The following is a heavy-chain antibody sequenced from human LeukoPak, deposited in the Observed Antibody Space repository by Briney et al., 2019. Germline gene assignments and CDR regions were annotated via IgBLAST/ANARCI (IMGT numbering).Heavy chain of an antibody. J-gene: IGHJ4*02. V-gene: IGHV3-53*01. CDR3: ARGVEPLAANTLAY. CDR1: GFTVITND. D-gene: IGHD1-14*01. CDR2: LYSDGNT. Sequence: GVSLRLSCAAAGFTVITNDMTWVRQAPGKGLEWVSVLYSDGNTKYAESVQGRLTISGDNSKNTLYLEMNGLSPDDTAVYYCARGVEPLAANTLAYWGQGTLVTVSS.